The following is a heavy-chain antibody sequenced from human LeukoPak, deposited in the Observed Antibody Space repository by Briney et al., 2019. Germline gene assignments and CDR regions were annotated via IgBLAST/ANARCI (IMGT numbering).Heavy chain of an antibody. CDR2: ISGSGGST. CDR3: ASAIVGAHDAFDI. V-gene: IGHV3-23*01. J-gene: IGHJ3*02. D-gene: IGHD1-26*01. CDR1: GFTFSSYA. Sequence: GGSLRLSCAASGFTFSSYAMSWVRQAPGKGLEWVSAISGSGGSTYYADSVKGRFTTSRDNSKNTLYLQMNSLRAEDTAVYYCASAIVGAHDAFDIWGQGTMVTVSS.